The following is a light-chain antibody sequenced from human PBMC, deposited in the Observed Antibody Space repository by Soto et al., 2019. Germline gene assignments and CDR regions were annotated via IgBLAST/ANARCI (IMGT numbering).Light chain of an antibody. V-gene: IGKV1-6*01. J-gene: IGKJ1*01. CDR2: AAS. CDR1: QGISSY. CDR3: LQYYNFSWT. Sequence: AIQLTQSPSSLSASVGDRVTITCRASQGISSYLAWYQQKPGEAPKLLIFAASNRQSGVPSRFSGSGSVTDYTLDITGLQPEDFATYYCLQYYNFSWTFGQGTKVDI.